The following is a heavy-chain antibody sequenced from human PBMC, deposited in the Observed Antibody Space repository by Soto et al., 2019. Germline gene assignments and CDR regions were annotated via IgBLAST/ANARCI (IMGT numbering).Heavy chain of an antibody. D-gene: IGHD6-19*01. V-gene: IGHV3-23*01. CDR2: TGGSGGSR. CDR1: GFTFSKYA. J-gene: IGHJ4*02. Sequence: SLRLSCAASGFTFSKYAMSGARQAPGKGLECGSGTGGSGGSRFYADSVRGRFTIPGDTAQSSLYLQMDSLGAEDTAVYYCAKDRAVGIAVADFFDYWGKGALVTV. CDR3: AKDRAVGIAVADFFDY.